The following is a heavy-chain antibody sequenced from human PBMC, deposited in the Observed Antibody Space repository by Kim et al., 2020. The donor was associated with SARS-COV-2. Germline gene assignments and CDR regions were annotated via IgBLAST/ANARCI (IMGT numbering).Heavy chain of an antibody. CDR2: INPNSGGT. V-gene: IGHV1-2*02. CDR1: GYTFTGYY. D-gene: IGHD6-13*01. CDR3: AREGSIAAAGTRAFDI. J-gene: IGHJ3*02. Sequence: ASVKVSCKASGYTFTGYYMHWVRQAPGQGLEWMGWINPNSGGTNYAQKFQGRVTMTRDTSISTAYMELSRLRSDDTAVYYCAREGSIAAAGTRAFDIWGQGTMVTVSS.